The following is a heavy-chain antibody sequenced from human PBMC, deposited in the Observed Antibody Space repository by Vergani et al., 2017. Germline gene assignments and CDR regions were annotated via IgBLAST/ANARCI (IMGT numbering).Heavy chain of an antibody. CDR3: AKEGRQYDSSGYYYNPVDAFDI. CDR1: GFTFSSYA. CDR2: ISGSGGST. D-gene: IGHD3-22*01. V-gene: IGHV3-23*01. Sequence: EVQLLESGGGLVQPGGSLRLSCAASGFTFSSYAMSWVRQAPGKGLEWVSAISGSGGSTYYADSVKGRFTISRDNSKNTLYLQMNSLRAEDTAVYYCAKEGRQYDSSGYYYNPVDAFDIWGQGTMVTVSS. J-gene: IGHJ3*02.